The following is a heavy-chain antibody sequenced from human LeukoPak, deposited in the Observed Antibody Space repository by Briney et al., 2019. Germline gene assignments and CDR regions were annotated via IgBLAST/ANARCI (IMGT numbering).Heavy chain of an antibody. J-gene: IGHJ4*02. D-gene: IGHD3-10*01. CDR3: TTDLGTYYHGSQRLIPIDY. Sequence: GGSLRLSCAASGLTGSHNYVSWVRQAPGKGLEWIGRIKSKTDGETTNYAEPVRGRFTISRDDSKSAVYLQMNSLKIEDTAVYYCTTDLGTYYHGSQRLIPIDYWGQGTLVTVSS. CDR2: IKSKTDGETT. V-gene: IGHV3-15*01. CDR1: GLTGSHNY.